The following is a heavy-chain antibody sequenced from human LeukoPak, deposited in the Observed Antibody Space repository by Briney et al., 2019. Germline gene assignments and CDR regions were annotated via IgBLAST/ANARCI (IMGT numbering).Heavy chain of an antibody. CDR3: ARAQISTISSGQYLDV. Sequence: SGGSLRLSCVASGFSFREYPIHWVRQAPGKGLEWVAVISNDGSNEYDAEFVKGRYTMSRDNSKNTVFLDMNNLRTEDTAVYYCARAQISTISSGQYLDVWGQGTLVTVSS. V-gene: IGHV3-30-3*01. D-gene: IGHD5-24*01. J-gene: IGHJ3*01. CDR1: GFSFREYP. CDR2: ISNDGSNE.